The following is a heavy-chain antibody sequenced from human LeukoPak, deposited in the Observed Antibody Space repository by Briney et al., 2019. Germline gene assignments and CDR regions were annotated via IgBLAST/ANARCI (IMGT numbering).Heavy chain of an antibody. CDR3: ARGTSGMDY. CDR1: GFTFSSYC. CDR2: ISSSGSTI. J-gene: IGHJ4*02. Sequence: GGSLRLSCATSGFTFSSYCFNWVRQAPGKGLEWVSYISSSGSTIYYADSVKGRFTISRDNAKNSLYLQMNSLRSEDTAVYYCARGTSGMDYWGQGTLVTVSS. V-gene: IGHV3-48*04.